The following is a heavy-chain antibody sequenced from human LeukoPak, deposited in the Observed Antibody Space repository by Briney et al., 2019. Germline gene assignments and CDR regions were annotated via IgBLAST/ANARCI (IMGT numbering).Heavy chain of an antibody. J-gene: IGHJ6*03. CDR1: GVSINGYY. CDR3: AREGSVGQPGQSPYYYYYYMDV. D-gene: IGHD3-10*01. CDR2: VYYAGRV. Sequence: SETLSLTCTVSGVSINGYYWSWIRQAPGKGLEWIGYVYYAGRVYYNPSLNSRVDISIDRSKNQFSLNLNSVTTADTAVYYCAREGSVGQPGQSPYYYYYYMDVWGKGTTVTVSS. V-gene: IGHV4-59*01.